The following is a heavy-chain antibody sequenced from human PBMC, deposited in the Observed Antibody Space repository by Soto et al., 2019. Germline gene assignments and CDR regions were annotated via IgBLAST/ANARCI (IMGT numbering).Heavy chain of an antibody. D-gene: IGHD3-10*01. Sequence: SVKVSCKASGGTFSSYAISWVRQAPGQGLEWMGGIIPIFGTANYAQKFQGRVTITADESTSTAYMELSSLRSEDTAVYYCARDGYYGSGSYSNYYCYGMDVWGQGTTVTVSS. CDR2: IIPIFGTA. V-gene: IGHV1-69*13. CDR3: ARDGYYGSGSYSNYYCYGMDV. CDR1: GGTFSSYA. J-gene: IGHJ6*02.